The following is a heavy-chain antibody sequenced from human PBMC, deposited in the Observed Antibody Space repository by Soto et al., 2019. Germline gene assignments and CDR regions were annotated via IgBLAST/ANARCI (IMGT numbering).Heavy chain of an antibody. CDR3: ARDRIVRASYYYYGMDV. J-gene: IGHJ6*02. CDR2: IWYDGSNK. V-gene: IGHV3-33*01. Sequence: QVQVVESGGGVVQPGRSLRLSCTASGFTFSDYGMHWVRQAPGKGLEWVALIWYDGSNKLYADSVKDRFTVSRDNSKNTLYLQMNSLRADDRAVYYCARDRIVRASYYYYGMDVWGQGTTVTVSS. D-gene: IGHD1-26*01. CDR1: GFTFSDYG.